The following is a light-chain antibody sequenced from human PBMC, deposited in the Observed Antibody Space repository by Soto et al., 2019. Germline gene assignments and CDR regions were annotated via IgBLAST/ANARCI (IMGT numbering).Light chain of an antibody. V-gene: IGLV2-14*01. CDR3: SSYTSSSTLYV. J-gene: IGLJ1*01. CDR1: SSDVGGYNY. Sequence: HYALTQPASVTGSPGQSITISSTGTSSDVGGYNYVSWYQRHPGKAPKLMIYEVSNRPSGVSNRFSGSKSGNTASLTISGLQAEDEADYYCSSYTSSSTLYVFGTGTKVTVL. CDR2: EVS.